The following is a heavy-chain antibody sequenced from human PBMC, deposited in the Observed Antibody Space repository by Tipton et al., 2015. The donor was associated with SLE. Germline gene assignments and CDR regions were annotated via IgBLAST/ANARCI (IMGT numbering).Heavy chain of an antibody. CDR1: GGSFSGYY. CDR2: IYHSGST. D-gene: IGHD2-2*01. V-gene: IGHV4-34*01. CDR3: ARGKDIVVV. Sequence: TLSLTCAVYGGSFSGYYWSWIRQPPGKGLEWIGEIYHSGSTNYNPSLKSRVTISVDKSKNQFSLKLSSVTAADTAVYHCARGKDIVVVWGQGTLVTVSS. J-gene: IGHJ4*02.